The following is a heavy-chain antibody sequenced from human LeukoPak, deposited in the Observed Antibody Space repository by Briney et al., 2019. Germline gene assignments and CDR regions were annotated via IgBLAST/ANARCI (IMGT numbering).Heavy chain of an antibody. CDR1: GFTFSSYG. CDR3: AKEFIPHPKQWLVQY. D-gene: IGHD6-19*01. CDR2: IRYDGSNK. V-gene: IGHV3-30*02. Sequence: GGSLRLSCAASGFTFSSYGMHWVRQAPAKGLEWVAFIRYDGSNKYYADSVKGRFTISRDNSKNTLYLQMNSLRAEDTAVYYCAKEFIPHPKQWLVQYWGQGTLVTVSS. J-gene: IGHJ4*02.